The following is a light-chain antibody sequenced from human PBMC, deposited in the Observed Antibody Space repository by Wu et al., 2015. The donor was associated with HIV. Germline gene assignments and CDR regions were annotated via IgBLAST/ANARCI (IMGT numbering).Light chain of an antibody. Sequence: GDRVTITCRASQGISNHLAWYQQKPGKVPKVLIYAASTLQSGVPSRFSGSGSGTDFTLTISSLQPEDVATYYCQKYNRAPPAFGGGTKVEIK. CDR2: AAS. J-gene: IGKJ4*01. CDR1: QGISNH. CDR3: QKYNRAPPA. V-gene: IGKV1-27*01.